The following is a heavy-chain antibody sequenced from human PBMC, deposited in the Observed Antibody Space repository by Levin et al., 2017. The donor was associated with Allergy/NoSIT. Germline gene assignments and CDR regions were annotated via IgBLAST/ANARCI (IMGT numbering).Heavy chain of an antibody. CDR3: ARQLYYPLDY. D-gene: IGHD3-16*02. CDR2: ISSSGRT. Sequence: SPTLSLPCTVSCGSIRSSAYYWGWIRQPPGKGLEWIGSISSSGRTYYNPSLKSRVTISVDTSKNQISLRLNSVTAADTAAYYCARQLYYPLDYWGQGTLVTVSS. V-gene: IGHV4-39*01. CDR1: CGSIRSSAYY. J-gene: IGHJ4*02.